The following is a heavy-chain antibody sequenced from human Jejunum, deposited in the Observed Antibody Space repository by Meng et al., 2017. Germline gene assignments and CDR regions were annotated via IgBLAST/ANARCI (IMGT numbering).Heavy chain of an antibody. CDR3: ASNVDCTSTSCYAY. Sequence: QVQLVQSGSEVKKPGASVKVSGKASGYTFTGYYMHWVREAPGQGLEWMGRINTYSGVPNYAQKFQGRVTMTTDTSINTAYMELSGLSSDDTALYYCASNVDCTSTSCYAYWGQGTLVTVSS. CDR1: GYTFTGYY. V-gene: IGHV1-2*06. D-gene: IGHD2-2*01. J-gene: IGHJ4*02. CDR2: INTYSGVP.